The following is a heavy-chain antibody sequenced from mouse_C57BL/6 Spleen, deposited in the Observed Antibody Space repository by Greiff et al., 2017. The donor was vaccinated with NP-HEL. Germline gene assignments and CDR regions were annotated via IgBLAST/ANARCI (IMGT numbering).Heavy chain of an antibody. CDR1: GFTFSDYG. D-gene: IGHD1-1*01. J-gene: IGHJ1*03. Sequence: EVMLVESGGGLVKPGGSLKLSCAASGFTFSDYGMHWVRQAPEKGLEWVAYISSGSSTIYYADTVKGRFTISSDNAKTTLFLQMTSLRSEDTAMYYCARRDYGSSYWYFDVWGTGTTVTVSS. CDR2: ISSGSSTI. CDR3: ARRDYGSSYWYFDV. V-gene: IGHV5-17*01.